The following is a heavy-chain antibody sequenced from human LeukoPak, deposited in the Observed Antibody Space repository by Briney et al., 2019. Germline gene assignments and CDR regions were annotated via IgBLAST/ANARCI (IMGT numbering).Heavy chain of an antibody. CDR3: AKDKLFMAAAGTPYYFDY. CDR2: ISGNGDSI. D-gene: IGHD6-13*01. CDR1: GFTFSNYA. J-gene: IGHJ4*02. V-gene: IGHV3-23*01. Sequence: PGGSLRLSCAASGFTFSNYAMSWVRQAPGKGLDWVSSISGNGDSIYYADSVKGRFTISRDNSKNTLYLQMNSLRAEDTAVYYCAKDKLFMAAAGTPYYFDYWGQGTLVTVSS.